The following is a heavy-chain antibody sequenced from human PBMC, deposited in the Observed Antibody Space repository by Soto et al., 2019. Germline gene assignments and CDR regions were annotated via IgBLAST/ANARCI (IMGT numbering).Heavy chain of an antibody. J-gene: IGHJ3*02. CDR2: MNPNSGNT. V-gene: IGHV1-8*01. Sequence: QVQLVQSGAEVKKPGASVKVSCKASGYTFTSYDINWVRQATGQGLEWMGWMNPNSGNTGYAQKFQGRVTMTRNTSLSTAYMELSSLRSEDTAVYYCARAFSGDYIGLDAFDIWGQGTMVTVSS. CDR3: ARAFSGDYIGLDAFDI. CDR1: GYTFTSYD. D-gene: IGHD4-17*01.